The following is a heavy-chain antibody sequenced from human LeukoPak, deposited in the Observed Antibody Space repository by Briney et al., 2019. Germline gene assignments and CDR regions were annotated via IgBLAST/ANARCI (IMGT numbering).Heavy chain of an antibody. V-gene: IGHV3-30*01. CDR1: GFTFSSYA. Sequence: GGSLRPSCAASGFTFSSYAMHWVRQAPGKGLEWVAVISYDGSNKYYADSVKGRFTISRDNSKNTLYLQMNSLRAEDTAVYYCARDSGSYLSYMDVWGKGTTVTVSS. J-gene: IGHJ6*03. D-gene: IGHD1-26*01. CDR3: ARDSGSYLSYMDV. CDR2: ISYDGSNK.